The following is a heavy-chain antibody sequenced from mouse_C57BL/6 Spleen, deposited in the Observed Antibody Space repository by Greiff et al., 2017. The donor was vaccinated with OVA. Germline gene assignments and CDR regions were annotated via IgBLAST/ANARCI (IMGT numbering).Heavy chain of an antibody. Sequence: EVQVVESGGGLVKPGGSLKLSCAASGFTFSDYGMHWVRQAPEKGLEWVAYISSGSSTIYYADTVKGRFTISRDNAKNTLFLQMTSLRSEDTAMYYCARDYDESYWYFDVWGTGTTVTVSS. D-gene: IGHD2-4*01. V-gene: IGHV5-17*01. CDR1: GFTFSDYG. CDR3: ARDYDESYWYFDV. CDR2: ISSGSSTI. J-gene: IGHJ1*03.